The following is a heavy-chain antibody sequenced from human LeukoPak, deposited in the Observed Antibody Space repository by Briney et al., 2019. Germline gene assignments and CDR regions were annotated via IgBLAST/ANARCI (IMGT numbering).Heavy chain of an antibody. CDR3: ARDVVVVPAAIHYGMDV. D-gene: IGHD2-2*01. CDR2: INHSGRT. J-gene: IGHJ6*02. Sequence: NPSETLSLTCAVYGGSFSDYWGWIRQPPGKGLGWIGEINHSGRTYYNPSLKSRVTISVDTSKNQFSLNLSSVTAADTAVYYCARDVVVVPAAIHYGMDVWGQGTTVTVSS. V-gene: IGHV4-34*01. CDR1: GGSFSDY.